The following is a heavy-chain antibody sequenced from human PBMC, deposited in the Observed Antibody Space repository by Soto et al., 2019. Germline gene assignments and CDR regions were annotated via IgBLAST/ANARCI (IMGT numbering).Heavy chain of an antibody. CDR1: GFTFSSYA. V-gene: IGHV3-30*04. CDR3: SREVYEERQRQYYYFGMDV. D-gene: IGHD1-1*01. J-gene: IGHJ6*02. CDR2: ISHDGSNK. Sequence: SLRLSCAASGFTFSSYAVHWVRQAPGKGLEWVAAISHDGSNKYYADSVKGRFTISRDNSKNSLYLQMNSLRDDDAAVYYCSREVYEERQRQYYYFGMDVWGQGTTVTVSS.